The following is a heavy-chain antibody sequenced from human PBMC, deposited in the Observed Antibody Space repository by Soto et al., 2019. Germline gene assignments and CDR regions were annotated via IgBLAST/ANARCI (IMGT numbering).Heavy chain of an antibody. CDR2: MNPNSGNT. Sequence: ASVKVSCKASGYTFTSYDINWVRQATGQGLEWMGWMNPNSGNTGYAQKFQGRVTMTRNTSISTAYMELSSLRSEDTAVYYCARVALPESTRGYSPKKIHYGMDVWGQGTAVTVSS. D-gene: IGHD5-18*01. V-gene: IGHV1-8*01. CDR1: GYTFTSYD. CDR3: ARVALPESTRGYSPKKIHYGMDV. J-gene: IGHJ6*02.